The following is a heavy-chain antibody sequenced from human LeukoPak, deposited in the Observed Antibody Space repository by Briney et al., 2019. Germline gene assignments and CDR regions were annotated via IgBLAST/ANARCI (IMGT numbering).Heavy chain of an antibody. V-gene: IGHV4-34*01. CDR3: ASSVYDSSAYDY. D-gene: IGHD3-22*01. Sequence: PSETLSLTCAVYGGSSSGYYWSWIRQPPGKGLEWIGEINHSGSTNYNPSLKSRVIISVDTSKNQFSLKLSSVTAADTAVYYCASSVYDSSAYDYWGQGTLVTVSS. CDR1: GGSSSGYY. J-gene: IGHJ4*02. CDR2: INHSGST.